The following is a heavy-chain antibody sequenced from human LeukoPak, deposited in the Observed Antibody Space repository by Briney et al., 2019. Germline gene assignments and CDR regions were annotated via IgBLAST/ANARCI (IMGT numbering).Heavy chain of an antibody. CDR2: IYSGGTT. CDR1: GFTVSSNY. D-gene: IGHD2-15*01. J-gene: IGHJ6*02. Sequence: GGSLRLSCAASGFTVSSNYMSWVRQAPGKGLEWVSVIYSGGTTYYADSVKGRFTISRDNSKKTLYLQMNSLRAEDTAVYYCARDGLLGMVGYYYGMDVWGQGTTVTVSS. CDR3: ARDGLLGMVGYYYGMDV. V-gene: IGHV3-66*02.